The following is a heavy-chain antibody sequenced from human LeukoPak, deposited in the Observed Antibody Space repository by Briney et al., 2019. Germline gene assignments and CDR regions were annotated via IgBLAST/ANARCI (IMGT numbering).Heavy chain of an antibody. CDR3: ARDKLGTPELSYFDY. J-gene: IGHJ4*02. CDR2: IYTSGST. D-gene: IGHD1-1*01. CDR1: GGSISSGSYY. V-gene: IGHV4-61*02. Sequence: SETLSLTCTVSGGSISSGSYYWSWIRQPAGKGLEWIGRIYTSGSTNYNPSLKSRVTISIDRSKNQFSLKLSSVTAADTAVYYCARDKLGTPELSYFDYWGQGTLVTVSS.